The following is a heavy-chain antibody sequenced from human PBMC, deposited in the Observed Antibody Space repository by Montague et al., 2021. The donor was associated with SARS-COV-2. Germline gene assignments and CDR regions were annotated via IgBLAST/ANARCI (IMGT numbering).Heavy chain of an antibody. CDR2: SYYSGTT. V-gene: IGHV4-39*01. CDR1: GDSFNSPKYY. J-gene: IGHJ3*02. D-gene: IGHD3-10*01. CDR3: ARGSYGSGSYHAFDI. Sequence: SETLSLTRTVSGDSFNSPKYYCAWIRQPPGKGLEWIGSSYYSGTTYDNPSLRSQVTISVDTSKTQFSLKMNSATAADTAVYYCARGSYGSGSYHAFDIWSQGTVVAVSS.